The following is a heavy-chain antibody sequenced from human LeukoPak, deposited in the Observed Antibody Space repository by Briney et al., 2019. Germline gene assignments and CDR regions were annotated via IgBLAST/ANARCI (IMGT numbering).Heavy chain of an antibody. CDR1: GFTLSSYS. CDR2: ISSSSSYI. CDR3: ARDTLYCSSTSC. V-gene: IGHV3-21*01. Sequence: NPGGSLRLSCAASGFTLSSYSMNWVRQAPGEGLEWVSSISSSSSYIYYADSVKGRFTISRDNAKNSLYLQMNSLRAEDTAVYYCARDTLYCSSTSCWGQGTLVTVSS. J-gene: IGHJ4*02. D-gene: IGHD2-2*01.